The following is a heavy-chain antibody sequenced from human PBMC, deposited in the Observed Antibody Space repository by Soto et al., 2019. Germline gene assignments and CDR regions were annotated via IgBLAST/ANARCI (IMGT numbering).Heavy chain of an antibody. CDR3: ARQGYSGYDYHFDY. V-gene: IGHV4-59*08. Sequence: XXTLSLTFTVSGGSISSYYWSWIRQPPGKGLEWIGYIYYSGSTNYNPSLKSRVTISVDTSKNQFSLKLSSVTAADTAVYYCARQGYSGYDYHFDYWGQGTLVTVSS. D-gene: IGHD5-12*01. CDR2: IYYSGST. CDR1: GGSISSYY. J-gene: IGHJ4*02.